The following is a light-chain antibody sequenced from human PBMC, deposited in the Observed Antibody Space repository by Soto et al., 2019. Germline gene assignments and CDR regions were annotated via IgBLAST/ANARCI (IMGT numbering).Light chain of an antibody. CDR3: CSYAGSSTYV. CDR2: EAS. Sequence: SPLTQPDSASAAIGPAVTNTRTGTSSDVWKYTFVSWYQQHPGKAPKLKIYEASKRPPGVSTRFSGSKSGNTASLTISWLQAEDEADYYSCSYAGSSTYVFGPGTKVTVL. CDR1: SSDVWKYTF. V-gene: IGLV2-23*01. J-gene: IGLJ1*01.